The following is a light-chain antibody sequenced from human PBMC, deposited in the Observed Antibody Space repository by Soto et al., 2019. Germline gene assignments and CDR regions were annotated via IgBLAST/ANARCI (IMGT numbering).Light chain of an antibody. Sequence: QSALTQPASMSGSPGQSINISFTGTSSDVGSHNFVSWYQQRPGKAPKLMIFEVTKRPSGVSSRFSASKSGNTASLTISGVQAEDEADYYCCSYAGTTTWVFGGGTKVTVL. CDR1: SSDVGSHNF. V-gene: IGLV2-23*02. CDR3: CSYAGTTTWV. CDR2: EVT. J-gene: IGLJ3*02.